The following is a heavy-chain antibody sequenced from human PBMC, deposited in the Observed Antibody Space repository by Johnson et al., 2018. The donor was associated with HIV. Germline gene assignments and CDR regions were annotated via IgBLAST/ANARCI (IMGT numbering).Heavy chain of an antibody. CDR1: GFTFRNYA. CDR2: ISYDGSNK. V-gene: IGHV3-30*14. D-gene: IGHD1-26*01. CDR3: ARGVGNDAFDF. J-gene: IGHJ3*01. Sequence: QVQLVESGGGVVQPGRSLRLSCAASGFTFRNYAIHWVRQAPGKGLEWVAVISYDGSNKSYADSVKGRFTISRDNSKNTRYLQMNSLRAGDTAVYYCARGVGNDAFDFGGQGTTVTVSS.